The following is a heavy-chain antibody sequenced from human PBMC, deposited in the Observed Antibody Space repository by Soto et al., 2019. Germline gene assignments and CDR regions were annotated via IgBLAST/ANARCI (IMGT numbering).Heavy chain of an antibody. CDR2: IIPIFGKA. CDR3: ARDGGRHSGGIDY. D-gene: IGHD1-26*01. V-gene: IGHV1-69*01. CDR1: GGTFSSYS. Sequence: QVQLVQSGAEVKKHGSSVNVSCKASGGTFSSYSINWVRQAPGQGLEWMGEIIPIFGKANYAQNFQGRVTITADESTSTAYMELSSLISEATALYYCARDGGRHSGGIDYWGQGTLVTVSS. J-gene: IGHJ4*02.